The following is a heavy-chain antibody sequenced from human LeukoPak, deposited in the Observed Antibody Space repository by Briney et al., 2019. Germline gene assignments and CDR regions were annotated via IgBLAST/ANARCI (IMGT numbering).Heavy chain of an antibody. J-gene: IGHJ4*02. Sequence: GGSLRLSCAASGFTFSSYGMHWVRQAPDKVLEWVAFIRYDGSNKYYADSVKGRFTISRDNSKNTLYLQMNSLRAEDTAVYYCAKDYYCSGGSCYFTSPMNFDYWGQGTLVTVSS. CDR1: GFTFSSYG. V-gene: IGHV3-30*02. CDR3: AKDYYCSGGSCYFTSPMNFDY. CDR2: IRYDGSNK. D-gene: IGHD2-15*01.